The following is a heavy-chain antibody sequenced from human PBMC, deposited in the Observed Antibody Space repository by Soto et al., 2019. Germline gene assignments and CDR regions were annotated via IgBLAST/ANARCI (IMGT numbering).Heavy chain of an antibody. Sequence: QVQLQESGPGLVKPSGTLSLTCAVSGGSISSSNWWSWVRQPPGKGLEWIGEIYHSGSTYYNPSLKSRDTISVDKTKNQFSKKLSSETAADTAVYSCASLAKTINWPDNWGRETMVTVSS. V-gene: IGHV4-4*02. CDR1: GGSISSSNW. J-gene: IGHJ5*02. CDR3: ASLAKTINWPDN. CDR2: IYHSGST.